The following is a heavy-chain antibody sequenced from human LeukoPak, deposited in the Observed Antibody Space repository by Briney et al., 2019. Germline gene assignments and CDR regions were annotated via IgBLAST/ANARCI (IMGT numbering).Heavy chain of an antibody. Sequence: SETLSLTCTVSGGSISSSSYYWGWIRQPPGKGLEWVGSIHYSGSTYYNPSLKSRVTTSVDTSKNQFSLKLSSVTAVDTAVYYCARDPNGALDYWGQGTLVAVSS. V-gene: IGHV4-39*07. CDR2: IHYSGST. J-gene: IGHJ4*02. CDR3: ARDPNGALDY. D-gene: IGHD2-8*01. CDR1: GGSISSSSYY.